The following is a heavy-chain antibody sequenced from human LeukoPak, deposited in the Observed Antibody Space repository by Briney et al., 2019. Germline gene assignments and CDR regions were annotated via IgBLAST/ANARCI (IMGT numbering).Heavy chain of an antibody. CDR3: ARGIIGYYFDY. D-gene: IGHD2-15*01. CDR2: ISAYGNT. V-gene: IGHV1-18*01. Sequence: GASVTVSCKTSGYTFTIYGISWVRQAPGQGLEWMGLISAYGNTNYAQNLQGRGTMTTDTSTSTAYMELRSLRSDDTAVYYCARGIIGYYFDYWGQGTLVTVSS. CDR1: GYTFTIYG. J-gene: IGHJ4*02.